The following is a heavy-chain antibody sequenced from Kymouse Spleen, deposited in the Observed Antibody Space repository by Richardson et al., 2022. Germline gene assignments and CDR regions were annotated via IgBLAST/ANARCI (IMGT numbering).Heavy chain of an antibody. CDR2: ISWNSGSI. J-gene: IGHJ5*02. CDR1: GFTFDDYA. CDR3: AKDGGTMVRGVILNWFDP. D-gene: IGHD3-10*01. Sequence: EVQLVESGGGLVQPGRSLRLSCAASGFTFDDYAMHWVRQAPGKGLEWVSGISWNSGSIGYADSVKGRFTISRDNAKNSLYLQMNSLRAEDTALYYCAKDGGTMVRGVILNWFDPWGQGTLVTVSS. V-gene: IGHV3-9*01.